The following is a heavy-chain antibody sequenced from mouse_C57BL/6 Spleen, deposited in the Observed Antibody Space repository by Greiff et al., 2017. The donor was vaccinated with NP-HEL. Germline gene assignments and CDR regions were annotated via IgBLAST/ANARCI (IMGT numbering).Heavy chain of an antibody. CDR3: ARAQYYGSSYWYFDV. CDR2: ISYSGST. J-gene: IGHJ1*03. CDR1: GYSITSDY. Sequence: VQLKESGPGLAKPSQTLSLTCSVTGYSITSDYWNWIRKFPGNKLEYMGYISYSGSTYYNPSLKSRISITRDTSKNQYYLQLNTVTTEDTATYYCARAQYYGSSYWYFDVWGTGTTVTVSS. D-gene: IGHD1-1*01. V-gene: IGHV3-8*01.